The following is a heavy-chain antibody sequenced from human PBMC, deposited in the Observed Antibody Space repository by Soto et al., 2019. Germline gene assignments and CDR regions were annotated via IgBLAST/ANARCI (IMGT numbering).Heavy chain of an antibody. CDR3: ARDREDIVVVPAARGYYYGMDV. CDR2: ISAYNGNT. CDR1: GYTFTSYG. Sequence: QVQLVQSGAEVKKPGASVKVSCKASGYTFTSYGISWVRQAPGQGLEWMGWISAYNGNTNYAQKLQGRVTMTTDTPQSTAYMEPRRLRSDDTAVYYCARDREDIVVVPAARGYYYGMDVWGQGTTVTVSS. V-gene: IGHV1-18*01. J-gene: IGHJ6*02. D-gene: IGHD2-2*01.